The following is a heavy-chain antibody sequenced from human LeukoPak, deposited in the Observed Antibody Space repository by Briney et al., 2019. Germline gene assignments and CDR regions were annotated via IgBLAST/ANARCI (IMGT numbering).Heavy chain of an antibody. Sequence: PGGSLRLSCATSGFTFSSYAMHWVRHATGKGLEWVPGIGTDGDPYSPGSVRGRFTISRENAKNSFYLQMNSLRAGDTAVYYCVRGWDSSSGPKVWYFDLWGRGTLVTVSS. D-gene: IGHD3-22*01. CDR2: IGTDGDP. J-gene: IGHJ2*01. V-gene: IGHV3-13*05. CDR1: GFTFSSYA. CDR3: VRGWDSSSGPKVWYFDL.